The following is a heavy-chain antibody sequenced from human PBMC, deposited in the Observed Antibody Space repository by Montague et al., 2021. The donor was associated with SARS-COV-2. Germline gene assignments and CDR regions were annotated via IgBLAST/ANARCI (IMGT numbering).Heavy chain of an antibody. Sequence: PALVKPTQTLTLTCTFAGFSLSTSGVGVGWIRQPPGKAPEWLALIYWDDDKRYRPSLKSRRTITKDTSANQVVLTMTNMDPADTGTYYCAHSGGSDCNGGSCYPEHWGQGTPVTVSS. V-gene: IGHV2-5*02. D-gene: IGHD2-15*01. CDR1: GFSLSTSGVG. CDR3: AHSGGSDCNGGSCYPEH. CDR2: IYWDDDK. J-gene: IGHJ1*01.